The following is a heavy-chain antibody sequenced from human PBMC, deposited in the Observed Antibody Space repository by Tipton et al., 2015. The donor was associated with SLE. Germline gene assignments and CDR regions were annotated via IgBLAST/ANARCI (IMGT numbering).Heavy chain of an antibody. J-gene: IGHJ2*01. V-gene: IGHV4-31*03. D-gene: IGHD2-21*01. CDR1: GGSISSGGYY. CDR2: IYYTGST. Sequence: TLSLTCTVSGGSISSGGYYWSWIRQHPGKGLEWIGYIYYTGSTYYNPSLKSRVAMSVDTSKNQFSLKLSSVTAADTAMYYCAKADGVVGGQVPYWYFDLWGRGTLVTVSS. CDR3: AKADGVVGGQVPYWYFDL.